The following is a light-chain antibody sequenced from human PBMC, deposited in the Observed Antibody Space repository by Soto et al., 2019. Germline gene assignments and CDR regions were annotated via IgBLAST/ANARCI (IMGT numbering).Light chain of an antibody. J-gene: IGLJ3*02. CDR1: SGHSSYD. V-gene: IGLV4-69*01. CDR2: VTSDGSH. Sequence: QLVLTQSPSASASLGASVKLTCTLSSGHSSYDIAWHQQQPEKGPRYLMKVTSDGSHSKGDGIPDRFSGSSSGAERYLTISSLQSDDEADYYCQTWGTGIRVFGGGTKVTVL. CDR3: QTWGTGIRV.